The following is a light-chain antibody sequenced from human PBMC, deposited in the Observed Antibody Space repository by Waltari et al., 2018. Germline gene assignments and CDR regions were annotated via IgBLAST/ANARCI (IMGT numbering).Light chain of an antibody. CDR3: QQYNSYPWT. CDR2: KAT. V-gene: IGKV1-5*03. CDR1: QSISSW. J-gene: IGKJ1*01. Sequence: DIQMTQSPSTLSASVGDRVTITCRASQSISSWLAWYQQKPGKAPKLLIYKATSLESGVPSRVSGSGSGTEFTLTISSLQPDDFATYYCQQYNSYPWTVGQGTKVEIK.